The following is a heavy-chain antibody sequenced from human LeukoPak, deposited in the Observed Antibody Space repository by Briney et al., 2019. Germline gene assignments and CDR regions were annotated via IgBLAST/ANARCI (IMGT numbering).Heavy chain of an antibody. CDR2: IRYDGSNK. J-gene: IGHJ4*02. CDR1: GFTFSSYG. D-gene: IGHD3-16*01. Sequence: PGGSLRLSCAASGFTFSSYGMHWVRQAPGKGLGWVAFIRYDGSNKYYADSVKDRFTISRDNSKNTLYLQMNSLRAEDTAVYHCAKGGQITAYYFDYWGQGTLVTVSS. CDR3: AKGGQITAYYFDY. V-gene: IGHV3-30*02.